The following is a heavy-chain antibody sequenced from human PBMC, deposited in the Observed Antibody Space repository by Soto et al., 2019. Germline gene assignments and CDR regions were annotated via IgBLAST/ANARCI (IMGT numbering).Heavy chain of an antibody. D-gene: IGHD3-10*01. Sequence: QVQLVESGGGVVQPGRSLGLSCAASGFTFSSYAMHWVRQAPGKGLEWVAVISYDGSNKYYADSVKGRFTISRDNSKNTLYLQMNSLRAEDTAVYYCARPRLEDYYGSGSYYPDYWGQGTLVTVSS. CDR3: ARPRLEDYYGSGSYYPDY. J-gene: IGHJ4*02. CDR2: ISYDGSNK. CDR1: GFTFSSYA. V-gene: IGHV3-30-3*01.